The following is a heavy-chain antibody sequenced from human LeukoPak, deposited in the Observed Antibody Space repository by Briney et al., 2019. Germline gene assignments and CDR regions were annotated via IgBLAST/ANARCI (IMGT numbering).Heavy chain of an antibody. V-gene: IGHV3-20*04. CDR2: INWNGGST. J-gene: IGHJ6*03. CDR3: ARVGAGGYYYYYNMDV. CDR1: GFTFDDYG. Sequence: GGSRRHSCAASGFTFDDYGLSGVRQALGKGLEWGSGINWNGGSTGYADSVKGRFTISRDNAKNSLYLQMNSLRAEDTALYYCARVGAGGYYYYYNMDVWGKGTTVTISS. D-gene: IGHD1-26*01.